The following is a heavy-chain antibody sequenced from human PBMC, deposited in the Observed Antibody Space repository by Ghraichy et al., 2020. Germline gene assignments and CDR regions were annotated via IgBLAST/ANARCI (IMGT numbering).Heavy chain of an antibody. CDR1: GFIFSSYS. V-gene: IGHV3-48*02. Sequence: GALRLSCAASGFIFSSYSVNWVRQAPGKGLEWLSQISSDSKTIYYADSVKGRFTMSRDNANNSLYLQMNSLRDEDTAVYYCARGARGSGWYYSDYWGQGTLVTVSS. CDR3: ARGARGSGWYYSDY. D-gene: IGHD6-19*01. CDR2: ISSDSKTI. J-gene: IGHJ4*02.